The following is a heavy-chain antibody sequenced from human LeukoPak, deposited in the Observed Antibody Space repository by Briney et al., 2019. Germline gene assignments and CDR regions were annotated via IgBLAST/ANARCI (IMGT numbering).Heavy chain of an antibody. D-gene: IGHD3-3*01. V-gene: IGHV3-15*01. CDR3: TTVLQGFWSGYCDY. CDR2: IRTKTDGGTT. CDR1: GFAVTNAW. Sequence: GGSLRLSCAASGFAVTNAWMSWVRQAPGQGLEWVGRIRTKTDGGTTDYAAPVKGRFTILRDDSKNTVHLQMNSLKTEDTAVYYCTTVLQGFWSGYCDYWGQGTLVSVSS. J-gene: IGHJ4*02.